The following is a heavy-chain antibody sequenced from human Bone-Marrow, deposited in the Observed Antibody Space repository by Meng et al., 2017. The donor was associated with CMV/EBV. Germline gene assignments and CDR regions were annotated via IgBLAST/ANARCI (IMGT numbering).Heavy chain of an antibody. CDR1: GYTFTSYD. CDR2: MNPNSGNT. Sequence: ASVKVSCKASGYTFTSYDINWVRQATGQGLEWMGWMNPNSGNTGYAQKFQGRVTMTTDTSTSTAYMELRSLRSDDTAVYYCARALIGGAAAGSRSWGQGTLVTVSS. V-gene: IGHV1-8*02. CDR3: ARALIGGAAAGSRS. J-gene: IGHJ5*02. D-gene: IGHD6-13*01.